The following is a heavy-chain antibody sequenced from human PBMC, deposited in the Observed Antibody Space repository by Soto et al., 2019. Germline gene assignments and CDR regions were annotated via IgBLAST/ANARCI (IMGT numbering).Heavy chain of an antibody. CDR3: ASRLAVAGSHGRYFDY. CDR1: GGTFSSYA. J-gene: IGHJ4*02. D-gene: IGHD6-19*01. V-gene: IGHV1-69*13. CDR2: IIPIFGTA. Sequence: GASVKVSCKASGGTFSSYAISWVRQAPGQGLEWMGGIIPIFGTANYAQKFQGRVTITADESTSTAYMELSSLRSEDTAVYYCASRLAVAGSHGRYFDYWGQGTLVTVSS.